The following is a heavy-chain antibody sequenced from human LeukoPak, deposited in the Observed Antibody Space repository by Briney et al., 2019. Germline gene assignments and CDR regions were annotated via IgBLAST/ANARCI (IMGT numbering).Heavy chain of an antibody. Sequence: GGSLRLSCTASGFSFSSYWMHWVRQAPGRGLEWVSRINIDGSVTDYTNSAGSVKGRFTISRDNAKNTLYLQMNSLRAEDTAVYYCATYNNWVAGDVWGQGTTVSVSS. V-gene: IGHV3-74*01. J-gene: IGHJ6*02. D-gene: IGHD1-1*01. CDR3: ATYNNWVAGDV. CDR1: GFSFSSYW. CDR2: INIDGSVT.